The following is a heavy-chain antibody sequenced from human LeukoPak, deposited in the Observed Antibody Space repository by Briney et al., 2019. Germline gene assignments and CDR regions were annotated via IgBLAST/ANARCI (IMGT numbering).Heavy chain of an antibody. CDR2: INSDSIWI. CDR3: ARDAGGRTQREGWFDP. CDR1: GFTFSNAW. Sequence: GGSLRLSCAASGFTFSNAWMSWVRQAPGKGLEWVSSINSDSIWIYYADSVGGRFTISRDNARNSLYLQMNSLRVEDTVIYYCARDAGGRTQREGWFDPWGQGTLVTVSS. D-gene: IGHD1-1*01. J-gene: IGHJ5*02. V-gene: IGHV3-21*01.